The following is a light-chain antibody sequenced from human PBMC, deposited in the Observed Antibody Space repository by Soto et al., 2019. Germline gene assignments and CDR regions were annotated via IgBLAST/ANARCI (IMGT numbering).Light chain of an antibody. CDR2: EVT. CDR3: SSYTSTNTPI. Sequence: QSVLTQSASVSGSPGQSITISCIGTSSDVGGYDYVSWYQQHPGRAPKVVIYEVTYRPSGVSTRFSASKSGNTASLTISGLQAEDEADYYCSSYTSTNTPIFGGGTKLTVL. J-gene: IGLJ2*01. V-gene: IGLV2-14*01. CDR1: SSDVGGYDY.